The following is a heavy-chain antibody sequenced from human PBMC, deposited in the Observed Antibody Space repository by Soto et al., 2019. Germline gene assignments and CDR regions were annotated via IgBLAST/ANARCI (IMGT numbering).Heavy chain of an antibody. CDR3: ARAPEPDSGWFYYFDY. CDR2: IIPIFGTA. D-gene: IGHD6-19*01. J-gene: IGHJ4*02. Sequence: QVQLVQSGAEVKKPGSSVKVSCKASGGTFSSDAISWVRQAPGQGLEWMGGIIPIFGTANYAQKFQGRVTITADESTSTAYMELSSLRSEDTAVYYCARAPEPDSGWFYYFDYWGQGTLVTVSS. V-gene: IGHV1-69*01. CDR1: GGTFSSDA.